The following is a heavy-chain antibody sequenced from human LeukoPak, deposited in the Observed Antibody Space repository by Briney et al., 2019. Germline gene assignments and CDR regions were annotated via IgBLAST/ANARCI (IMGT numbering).Heavy chain of an antibody. J-gene: IGHJ4*02. D-gene: IGHD5-24*01. V-gene: IGHV3-21*01. CDR3: ARDFGGYNNDY. Sequence: PGGSLRLSCSASGFTFSRYAMHWVRQAPGKGLEWVSSITSSSSYIYYADSVKGRFTMSRDNAKNSLYLQMNSLRAEDTAVYYCARDFGGYNNDYWGQGTLVTVSS. CDR1: GFTFSRYA. CDR2: ITSSSSYI.